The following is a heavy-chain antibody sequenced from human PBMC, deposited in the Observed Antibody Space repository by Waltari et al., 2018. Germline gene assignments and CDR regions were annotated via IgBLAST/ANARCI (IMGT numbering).Heavy chain of an antibody. CDR1: GFTFSSYG. J-gene: IGHJ6*02. D-gene: IGHD6-13*01. Sequence: QVQLVESGGGVVQPGRSLRLSCAASGFTFSSYGMHLVRQAPGKGLEWVAVIWYDGSNKYYADSVKGRFTISRDNSKNTLYLQMNSLRAEDTAVYYCARQQLSTRYYYYYGMDVWGQGTTVTVSS. CDR2: IWYDGSNK. CDR3: ARQQLSTRYYYYYGMDV. V-gene: IGHV3-33*01.